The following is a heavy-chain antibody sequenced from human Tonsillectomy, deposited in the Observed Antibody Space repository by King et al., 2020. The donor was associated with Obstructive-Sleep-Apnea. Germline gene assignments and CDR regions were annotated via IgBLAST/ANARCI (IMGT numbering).Heavy chain of an antibody. Sequence: VQLVESGAEVKKPGASVKVSCKASGYTFTNYDINWVRQATGQGLEWMGWMNPNSGNTGYAQKFQGRVTMTRNTSISTAYMGLSSLRSEDTAVYYCARVTLGIAAEHLDYWGQGTLVTVSS. CDR1: GYTFTNYD. J-gene: IGHJ4*02. CDR2: MNPNSGNT. D-gene: IGHD6-13*01. CDR3: ARVTLGIAAEHLDY. V-gene: IGHV1-8*01.